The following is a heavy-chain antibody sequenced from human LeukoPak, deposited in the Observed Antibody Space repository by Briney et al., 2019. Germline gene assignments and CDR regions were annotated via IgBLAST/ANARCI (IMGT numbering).Heavy chain of an antibody. CDR1: GGSISSYY. CDR3: ARGWGSGWSRLDNWFDP. CDR2: IYTSGCT. D-gene: IGHD6-19*01. Sequence: SETLSLTCTVSGGSISSYYWSWIRQPAGKGLEWIGRIYTSGCTNYNPSLKSRVTMSVDTSKNQFSLKLSSVTAADTAVYYCARGWGSGWSRLDNWFDPWGQGTLVTVSS. V-gene: IGHV4-4*07. J-gene: IGHJ5*02.